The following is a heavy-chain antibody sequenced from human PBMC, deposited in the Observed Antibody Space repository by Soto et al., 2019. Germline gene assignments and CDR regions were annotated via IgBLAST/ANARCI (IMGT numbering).Heavy chain of an antibody. V-gene: IGHV1-3*01. CDR3: ARVSVVVPAAIRPAFDI. CDR1: GYTFTSYA. CDR2: INAGNGNT. Sequence: ASVKVSCKASGYTFTSYAMHWVRQAPGQRLERMGWINAGNGNTKYSQKFQGRVTITRDTSASTAYMELSSVRSGDTAVYYCARVSVVVPAAIRPAFDIWGQGTMVTVSS. D-gene: IGHD2-2*01. J-gene: IGHJ3*02.